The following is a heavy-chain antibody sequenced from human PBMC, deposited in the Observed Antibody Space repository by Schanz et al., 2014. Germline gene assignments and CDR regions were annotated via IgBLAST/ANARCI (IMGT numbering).Heavy chain of an antibody. CDR3: ARIGGSVFDY. J-gene: IGHJ4*02. CDR2: VSSDGNND. V-gene: IGHV3-30*03. CDR1: GITFSSHS. D-gene: IGHD3-10*01. Sequence: VQLVESGGGLVQPGGSLRLSCAASGITFSSHSFNWVRQAPGKGLEWVALVSSDGNNDYYTDSVKGRFTISRDNSKNSLYLQMNSLRAEDTAVYYCARIGGSVFDYWAQGTLVTVSS.